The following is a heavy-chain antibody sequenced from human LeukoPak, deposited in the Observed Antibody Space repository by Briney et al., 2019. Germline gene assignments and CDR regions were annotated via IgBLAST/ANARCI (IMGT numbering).Heavy chain of an antibody. J-gene: IGHJ6*03. Sequence: ASVKVSCKASGYTFTGYYMHWVRQAPGQGLEWMGWINPNSGGTNYAQKFQGRVTMTRDTSISTAYMELSRLRSDDTAVYYCAREMGLLRYMDVWGKGTTVTISS. V-gene: IGHV1-2*02. D-gene: IGHD3-22*01. CDR2: INPNSGGT. CDR3: AREMGLLRYMDV. CDR1: GYTFTGYY.